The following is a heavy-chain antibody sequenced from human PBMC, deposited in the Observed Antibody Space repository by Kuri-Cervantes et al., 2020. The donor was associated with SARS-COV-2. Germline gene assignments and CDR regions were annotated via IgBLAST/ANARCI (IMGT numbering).Heavy chain of an antibody. CDR2: VTPNSGGT. J-gene: IGHJ4*02. D-gene: IGHD3-10*01. CDR3: ARDKGFFGGPPERGFDY. V-gene: IGHV1-2*02. CDR1: GDIFTGYY. Sequence: ASVKVSCKASGDIFTGYYMHWVRHAPGQGLEWMGCVTPNSGGTNYAQKIQGRVTMTRDTSISTAYMELSRLRSDDTAVYYCARDKGFFGGPPERGFDYWGQGTLVTVSS.